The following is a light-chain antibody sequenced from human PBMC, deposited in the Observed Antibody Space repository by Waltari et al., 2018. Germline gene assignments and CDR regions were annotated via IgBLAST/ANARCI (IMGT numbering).Light chain of an antibody. CDR2: DAS. V-gene: IGKV3-11*01. Sequence: EIVLTQSPATLSLSPGERATLSCRASQSVSSYLACYQQKPGQAPRLLIYDASNRATGIPARFSGSGSVTDFTLTISSLEPEDFAVYYCQQRSNWPRLTFGGGTKVEIK. J-gene: IGKJ4*01. CDR1: QSVSSY. CDR3: QQRSNWPRLT.